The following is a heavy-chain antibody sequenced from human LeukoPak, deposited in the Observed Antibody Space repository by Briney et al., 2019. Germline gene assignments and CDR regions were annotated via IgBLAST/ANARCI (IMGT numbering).Heavy chain of an antibody. CDR2: LSGSGGGT. CDR3: AKDRTPYSRSGGYYLGAFDI. Sequence: GGSLRLSCAASGLTFSNYAMTWVRLAPGKGLEWVSSLSGSGGGTWYAGSVKGRFTISRDNSKNTLYLQMSSLRAEDTAVYYCAKDRTPYSRSGGYYLGAFDIWGHGTLVTVSS. D-gene: IGHD3-10*01. J-gene: IGHJ3*02. CDR1: GLTFSNYA. V-gene: IGHV3-23*01.